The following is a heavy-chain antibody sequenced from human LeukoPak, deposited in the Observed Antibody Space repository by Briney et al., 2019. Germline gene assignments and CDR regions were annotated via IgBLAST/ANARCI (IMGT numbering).Heavy chain of an antibody. CDR1: GGSISSYY. Sequence: SETLSLTCTVSGGSISSYYWSWIRQPAGKGLEWIGRIYTSGSTNYNPSLKSRVTMSVDTSKNQFSLKLSSVTAADTAVYYCARVKWNYYYYYMDVWGKGTTVTVSS. J-gene: IGHJ6*03. D-gene: IGHD2-8*01. CDR3: ARVKWNYYYYYMDV. CDR2: IYTSGST. V-gene: IGHV4-4*07.